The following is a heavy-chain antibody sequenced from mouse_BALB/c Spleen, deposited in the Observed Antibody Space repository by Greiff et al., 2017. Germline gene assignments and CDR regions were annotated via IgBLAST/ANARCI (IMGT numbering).Heavy chain of an antibody. Sequence: VQVVESGAELVKPGASVKLSCKASGYTFTSYDINWVRQRPEQGLEWIGWIFPGDGSTKYNEKFKGKATLTTDKSSSTAYMQLSRLTSEDSAVYFCARGDYGNYYWYFDVWGAGTTVTVSS. CDR3: ARGDYGNYYWYFDV. V-gene: IGHV1-85*01. J-gene: IGHJ1*01. D-gene: IGHD2-1*01. CDR1: GYTFTSYD. CDR2: IFPGDGST.